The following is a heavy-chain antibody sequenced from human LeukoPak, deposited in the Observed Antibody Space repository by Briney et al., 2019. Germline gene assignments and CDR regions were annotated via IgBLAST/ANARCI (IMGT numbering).Heavy chain of an antibody. Sequence: GGSRRLSCAASGFTFSSYWMHWVRQAPGKGLEWVSSISSSSSYIYYADSVKGRFTISRDNAKNSLYLQMNSLRAEDTAVYYCARGSSPTGDYFDYWGQGTLVTVPS. CDR3: ARGSSPTGDYFDY. CDR2: ISSSSSYI. V-gene: IGHV3-21*01. J-gene: IGHJ4*02. D-gene: IGHD6-13*01. CDR1: GFTFSSYW.